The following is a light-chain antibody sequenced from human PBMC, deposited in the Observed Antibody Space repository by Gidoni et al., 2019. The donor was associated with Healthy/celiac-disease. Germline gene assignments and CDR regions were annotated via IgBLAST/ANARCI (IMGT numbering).Light chain of an antibody. CDR1: SSNIGAGYD. Sequence: QSVLTLPLSVSGAPGQRVTISCTGSSSNIGAGYDVHWYQHLPGTAPKLLIYGNSNRPSGVPDRFSGSKSGTSASLAITGLQAEDEADYYCQSYDSSLSVLYVFGTGTKVTVL. CDR3: QSYDSSLSVLYV. V-gene: IGLV1-40*01. J-gene: IGLJ1*01. CDR2: GNS.